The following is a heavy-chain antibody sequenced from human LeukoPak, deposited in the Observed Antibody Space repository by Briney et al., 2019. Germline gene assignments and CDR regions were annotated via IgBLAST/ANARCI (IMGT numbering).Heavy chain of an antibody. CDR1: GFTFSSYA. CDR2: ISGSGGST. Sequence: GGSLRLSCAASGFTFSSYAMSWVRHAPGKGLEWVSAISGSGGSTYYADSVKGRFTISRDNSKNTLYLQMNSLRAEDTAVYYCAKLRSLKGDLRGGDYEFDYWGQGTLVTVSS. J-gene: IGHJ4*02. CDR3: AKLRSLKGDLRGGDYEFDY. D-gene: IGHD4-17*01. V-gene: IGHV3-23*01.